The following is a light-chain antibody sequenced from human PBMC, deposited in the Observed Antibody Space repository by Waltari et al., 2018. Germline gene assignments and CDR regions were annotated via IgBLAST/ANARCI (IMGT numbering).Light chain of an antibody. J-gene: IGKJ1*01. CDR1: QNVLYSSNNKNY. Sequence: DIVVTPSPASLAVSLGERAIIKSKSSQNVLYSSNNKNYLAWYQQKPGQPPKLLIYWASTRESGVPDRFSGSGSGTDFTLTISSLQAEDVAVYYCQQYYSTPWTFGQGTKVEIK. CDR2: WAS. CDR3: QQYYSTPWT. V-gene: IGKV4-1*01.